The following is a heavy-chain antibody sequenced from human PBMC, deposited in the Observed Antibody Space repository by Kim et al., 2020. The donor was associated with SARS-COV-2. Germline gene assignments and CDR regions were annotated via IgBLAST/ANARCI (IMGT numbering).Heavy chain of an antibody. CDR1: GGSFSGYY. CDR3: ARLKRYCSSTSCYTYYGM. Sequence: SETLSLTCAVYGGSFSGYYWTWIRQPPGKGLEWIGEINHSGSTNYNPSLKSRVTISVDTSKNQFSLKLSSVTAADTAVYFCARLKRYCSSTSCYTYYGM. CDR2: INHSGST. D-gene: IGHD2-2*02. V-gene: IGHV4-34*01. J-gene: IGHJ6*01.